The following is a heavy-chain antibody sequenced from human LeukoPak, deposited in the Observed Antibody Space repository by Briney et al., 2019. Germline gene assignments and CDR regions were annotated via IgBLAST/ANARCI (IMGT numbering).Heavy chain of an antibody. Sequence: GGSLRLSCAASGFTFSSYAMGWVHQAPGKGLEWVSAINGGGGRTYYADSVKGRFTISRDNSKNALYLQMNSLRAEDTAVYYCAKGGIAAPFDYWGQGTLVTVSS. D-gene: IGHD6-13*01. CDR2: INGGGGRT. V-gene: IGHV3-23*01. CDR3: AKGGIAAPFDY. CDR1: GFTFSSYA. J-gene: IGHJ4*02.